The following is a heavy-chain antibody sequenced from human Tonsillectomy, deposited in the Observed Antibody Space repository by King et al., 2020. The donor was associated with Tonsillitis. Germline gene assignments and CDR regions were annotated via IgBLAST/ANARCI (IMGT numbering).Heavy chain of an antibody. Sequence: VQLVESGGGVIQPGRSLRLSCAASGFIFRSYGMHWVRQVPGKGLEWVAVISYDGTNQHYTESGKGRFTVSRDNSENTLYLQMNSLGAEDTAVYYCARERLFSSDWGIDSWGQGTLVTVSS. D-gene: IGHD6-19*01. V-gene: IGHV3-33*05. CDR3: ARERLFSSDWGIDS. CDR2: ISYDGTNQ. J-gene: IGHJ4*02. CDR1: GFIFRSYG.